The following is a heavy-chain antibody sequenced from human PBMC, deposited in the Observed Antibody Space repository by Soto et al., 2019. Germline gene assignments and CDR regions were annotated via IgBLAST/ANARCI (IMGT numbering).Heavy chain of an antibody. CDR1: GFTFSDYY. V-gene: IGHV3-11*01. Sequence: PGGSLRLSCAASGFTFSDYYMSWIRQAPGKGLEWVSYISSIGSTIYYADSVKGRFTISRDNAKNSLYLQMNSLRAEDTAVYYCAREYQRGYSGPPANYFDYWGQGTLVTVSS. D-gene: IGHD5-12*01. CDR2: ISSIGSTI. J-gene: IGHJ4*02. CDR3: AREYQRGYSGPPANYFDY.